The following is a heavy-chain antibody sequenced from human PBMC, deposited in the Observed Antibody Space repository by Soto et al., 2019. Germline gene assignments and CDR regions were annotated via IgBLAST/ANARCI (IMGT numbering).Heavy chain of an antibody. D-gene: IGHD3-10*01. J-gene: IGHJ4*02. Sequence: EVQLVESGGALVQPGGSLRLSCAVSGFTFSSYWMLWVRQAPGKGLVWVSRINSDGSTTNYADSVKGRFTVSRDNARNTLYLQMNSLRAEDTAVYYCAREHYTSGTYWGQGTLVTVSS. CDR2: INSDGSTT. CDR3: AREHYTSGTY. V-gene: IGHV3-74*01. CDR1: GFTFSSYW.